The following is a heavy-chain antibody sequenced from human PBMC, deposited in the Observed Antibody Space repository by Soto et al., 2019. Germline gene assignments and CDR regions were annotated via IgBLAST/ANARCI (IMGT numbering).Heavy chain of an antibody. Sequence: QVQLVESGGGVVQPGRSLRLSCAASGFTFSSYGMHWVRQAPGKGLEWVAVISYDGSNKYYADSVKGRFTISRDNSKNTLYLQMNSLRAEDTAVYYCGKGRLYDSSGYYFDYWGQGTLVTVSS. D-gene: IGHD3-22*01. V-gene: IGHV3-30*18. CDR3: GKGRLYDSSGYYFDY. J-gene: IGHJ4*02. CDR2: ISYDGSNK. CDR1: GFTFSSYG.